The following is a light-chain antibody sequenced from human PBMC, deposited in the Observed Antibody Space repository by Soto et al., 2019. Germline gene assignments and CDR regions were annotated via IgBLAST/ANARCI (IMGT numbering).Light chain of an antibody. CDR3: SSYTGSNIRYV. V-gene: IGLV2-14*01. CDR1: SNDVGGYNY. CDR2: EVS. J-gene: IGLJ1*01. Sequence: QSALTQPASVSGSPGQSITISCTGTSNDVGGYNYVSWYQHHPGKAPKLMIYEVSDRPSGVSNRFSGPKSGNTASLTISGLQAEDEADYYCSSYTGSNIRYVFGTGTKVTVL.